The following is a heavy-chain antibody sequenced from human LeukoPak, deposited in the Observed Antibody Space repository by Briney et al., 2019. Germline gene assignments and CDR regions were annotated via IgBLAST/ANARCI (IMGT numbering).Heavy chain of an antibody. V-gene: IGHV1-8*01. CDR3: ARWSSGSGSYRPLGGFDP. J-gene: IGHJ5*02. Sequence: ASVKVSCKASGYTFTSYDINWVRQAPGQGLEWMGWMNPDSGNTGYAQKFQSRVTMTRNTSISTAYMELSSLRSEDTAVYYCARWSSGSGSYRPLGGFDPWGQGTLVTVSS. CDR1: GYTFTSYD. CDR2: MNPDSGNT. D-gene: IGHD3-10*01.